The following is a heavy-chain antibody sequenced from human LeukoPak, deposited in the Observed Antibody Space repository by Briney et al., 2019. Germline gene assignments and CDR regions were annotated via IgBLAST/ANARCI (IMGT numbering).Heavy chain of an antibody. V-gene: IGHV4-39*01. Sequence: SETLSLTCTVSGGSISSSSYYWGWIRQPPGKGRGWIGSIYYSGSTYYNPSLKTRVTISVVRSKNQVSRKLSSVTPADASGYYCARRNVLMVYAIDYWGQGTLVTVSS. CDR1: GGSISSSSYY. CDR2: IYYSGST. J-gene: IGHJ4*02. D-gene: IGHD2-8*01. CDR3: ARRNVLMVYAIDY.